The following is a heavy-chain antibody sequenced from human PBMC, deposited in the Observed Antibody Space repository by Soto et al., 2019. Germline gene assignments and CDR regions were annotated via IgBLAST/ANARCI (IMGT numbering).Heavy chain of an antibody. J-gene: IGHJ6*02. CDR3: VRVGSYYYFCDMDV. D-gene: IGHD6-25*01. CDR1: GGSISNHY. CDR2: IYESGNT. Sequence: PSETLSLTCTVSGGSISNHYWTWIRQPPGKGLEWIGYIYESGNTKYNPSLKSRVTISLDPSRKQFSLKLSSVTAADTAVYFCVRVGSYYYFCDMDVWGQGTTVTVSS. V-gene: IGHV4-59*11.